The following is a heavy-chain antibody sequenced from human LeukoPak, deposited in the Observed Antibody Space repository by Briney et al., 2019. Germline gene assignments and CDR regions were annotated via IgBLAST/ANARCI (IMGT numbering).Heavy chain of an antibody. CDR1: GFTFRNSA. J-gene: IGHJ5*02. Sequence: SVKVSCKTSGFTFRNSAMQWVRQARGQRLEWIGWIVVGSGDTKYAQKFQERLTITRDMSANTAFMELSSLRSEDTAVYYCAADLFWSVYSPGWFDTWGQGTLVTVSS. D-gene: IGHD3-3*01. V-gene: IGHV1-58*02. CDR3: AADLFWSVYSPGWFDT. CDR2: IVVGSGDT.